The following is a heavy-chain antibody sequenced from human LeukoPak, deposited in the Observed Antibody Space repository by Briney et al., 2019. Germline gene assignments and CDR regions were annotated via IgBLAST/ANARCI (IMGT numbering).Heavy chain of an antibody. J-gene: IGHJ2*01. CDR2: IYYSGST. CDR1: GGSISSYY. CDR3: ARLATTVTTNWYSDL. V-gene: IGHV4-59*08. D-gene: IGHD4-17*01. Sequence: MASETLSLTCTVSGGSISSYYWSWIRQPPGKGLEWIGYIYYSGSTNYNPSLKSRVTISVDTSKNQFSLKLSSVTAADTAVYYCARLATTVTTNWYSDLWGRGTLVTVSS.